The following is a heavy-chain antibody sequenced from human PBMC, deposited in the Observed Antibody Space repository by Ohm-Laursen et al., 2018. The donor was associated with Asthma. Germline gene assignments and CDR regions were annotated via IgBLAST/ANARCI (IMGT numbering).Heavy chain of an antibody. CDR1: GFSLSTSGVG. CDR2: IYWNDDK. Sequence: TQTLTLTCTFSGFSLSTSGVGVGWIRQPPGKALEWLALIYWNDDKRYSPSLKSRLTITKDTSKNQVVLTMTNMDPVGTATYYCAHSLDYYGSGSYYYYYYYGMDVWGQGTTVTVSS. CDR3: AHSLDYYGSGSYYYYYYYGMDV. D-gene: IGHD3-10*01. V-gene: IGHV2-5*01. J-gene: IGHJ6*02.